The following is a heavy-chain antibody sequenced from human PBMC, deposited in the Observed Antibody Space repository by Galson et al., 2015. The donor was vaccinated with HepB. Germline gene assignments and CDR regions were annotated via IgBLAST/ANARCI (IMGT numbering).Heavy chain of an antibody. V-gene: IGHV3-33*01. CDR1: GFTFSNYG. CDR2: IWDDGSKK. Sequence: SLRLSCAASGFTFSNYGIHWVRQAPGKGLEWVAVIWDDGSKKYYADSVKGRFTIYRDNSKNTVYLQMNSLRAEDTAVYYCARDPTMVRGVIMSLYIDYWGQGNLVTVSS. J-gene: IGHJ4*02. D-gene: IGHD3-10*01. CDR3: ARDPTMVRGVIMSLYIDY.